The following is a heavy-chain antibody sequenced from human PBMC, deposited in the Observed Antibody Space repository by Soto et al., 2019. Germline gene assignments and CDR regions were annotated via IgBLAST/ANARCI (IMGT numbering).Heavy chain of an antibody. V-gene: IGHV2-5*02. D-gene: IGHD2-8*01. CDR1: GFSLSTSGVS. CDR3: AHRGCTNGVCSDFDD. CDR2: IYWDDHK. Sequence: QITLKESGPTLVKPTQTLTLTCTFSGFSLSTSGVSVGWIRQPPGKALEWLALIYWDDHKRYSPSLKSRLTTSKDTTKNQVVLRRTDTEPVDTATYYCAHRGCTNGVCSDFDDWCQGALVTVSS. J-gene: IGHJ4*02.